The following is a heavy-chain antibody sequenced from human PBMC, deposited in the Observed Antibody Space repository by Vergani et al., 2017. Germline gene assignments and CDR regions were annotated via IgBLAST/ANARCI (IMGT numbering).Heavy chain of an antibody. D-gene: IGHD6-13*01. CDR3: ARGGSSSWYCDY. J-gene: IGHJ4*02. V-gene: IGHV4-59*01. CDR1: GGSISSYY. Sequence: QVQLQESGPGLVKPSETLSLTCTVSGGSISSYYWSWIRQPPGKGLEWIGYIYYSGSTNYNPSLKSRVTISVDTSKNQFSLKLSSVTAADTAVYYCARGGSSSWYCDYWGQGTLLTVSS. CDR2: IYYSGST.